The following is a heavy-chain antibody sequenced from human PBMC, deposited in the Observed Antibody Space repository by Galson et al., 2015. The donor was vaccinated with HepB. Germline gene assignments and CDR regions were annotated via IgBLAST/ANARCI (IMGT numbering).Heavy chain of an antibody. Sequence: SLRLSCAASGFTFSRYSMNWVRQAPGKGLEWVSYINSNSSTIYYADSVKGRLTISRDNAKDSLYLQMNSLRAEDTAVYYCARDDPTVTFDYWGQGTLGTDSS. CDR2: INSNSSTI. D-gene: IGHD4-17*01. CDR3: ARDDPTVTFDY. V-gene: IGHV3-48*04. J-gene: IGHJ4*02. CDR1: GFTFSRYS.